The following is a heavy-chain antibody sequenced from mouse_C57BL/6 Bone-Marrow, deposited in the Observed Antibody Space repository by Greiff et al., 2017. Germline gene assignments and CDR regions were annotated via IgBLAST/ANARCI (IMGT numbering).Heavy chain of an antibody. CDR3: AREGYDYDGVYAMDY. CDR1: GYTFTSYW. Sequence: QVQLKQPGAELVRPGTSVKLSCKASGYTFTSYWMHWVKQRPGQGLEWIGVIDPSDSYTNYNQKFKGKATLTVDTSSSTAYMQLSSLTSEDSAVYYCAREGYDYDGVYAMDYWGHGTSVTVSS. J-gene: IGHJ4*01. CDR2: IDPSDSYT. D-gene: IGHD2-4*01. V-gene: IGHV1-59*01.